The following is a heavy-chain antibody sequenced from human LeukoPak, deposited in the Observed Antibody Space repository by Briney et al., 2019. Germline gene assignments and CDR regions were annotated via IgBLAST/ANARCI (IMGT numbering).Heavy chain of an antibody. Sequence: SETLSLTCTVSGGSISSSSYYWGWIRQPPGKGLEWIGEINHSGSTNYNPSLKSRVTISVDTSKNQFSLKLSSVTAADTAVYYCARGRRINPFDYWGQGTLVTVSS. V-gene: IGHV4-39*07. CDR2: INHSGST. D-gene: IGHD2-15*01. J-gene: IGHJ4*02. CDR1: GGSISSSSYY. CDR3: ARGRRINPFDY.